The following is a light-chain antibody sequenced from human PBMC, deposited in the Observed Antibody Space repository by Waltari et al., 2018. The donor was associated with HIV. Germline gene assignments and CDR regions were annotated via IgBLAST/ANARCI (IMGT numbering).Light chain of an antibody. CDR2: EVN. Sequence: QSALTQPASVSGSPGQSITISCTGTSSDVGAYNYVSWYQLYPGKAPKVMMFEVNNRPSGVSDRFSGSKSGNTASLTISGLQAEDEADYYCSSYTSSSPPLVFGGGTKLTVL. V-gene: IGLV2-14*01. CDR3: SSYTSSSPPLV. J-gene: IGLJ3*02. CDR1: SSDVGAYNY.